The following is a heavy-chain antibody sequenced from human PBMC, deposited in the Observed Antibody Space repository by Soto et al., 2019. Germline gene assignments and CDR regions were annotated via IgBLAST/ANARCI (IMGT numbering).Heavy chain of an antibody. V-gene: IGHV3-73*02. CDR1: GFTFSGSA. CDR2: IRSKANSYAT. Sequence: EVQLVESGGGLVQPGGSLKLSCAASGFTFSGSAMHWVRQASGKGLEWVGRIRSKANSYATAYAASVKGRFIISRDDSKNTAYLQMNSLKTEDTAVYYCTGYGDYGDYWGQGTLVTVSS. D-gene: IGHD4-17*01. CDR3: TGYGDYGDY. J-gene: IGHJ4*02.